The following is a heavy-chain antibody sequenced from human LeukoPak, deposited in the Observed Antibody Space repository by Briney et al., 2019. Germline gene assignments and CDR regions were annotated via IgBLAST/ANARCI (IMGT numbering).Heavy chain of an antibody. CDR1: GYTFTSYG. Sequence: ASVKVSCKASGYTFTSYGISWVRQAPGQGLEWMGWINPNSGGTNYAQKFQGRVTMTRDTSISTAYMELSRLRSDDTAVYYCARILSNYGSGSYYTSDYWGQGTLVTVSS. V-gene: IGHV1-2*02. CDR3: ARILSNYGSGSYYTSDY. J-gene: IGHJ4*02. D-gene: IGHD3-10*01. CDR2: INPNSGGT.